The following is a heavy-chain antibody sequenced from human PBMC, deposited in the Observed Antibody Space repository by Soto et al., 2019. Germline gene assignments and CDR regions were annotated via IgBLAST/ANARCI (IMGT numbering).Heavy chain of an antibody. CDR2: ISAYNGNT. V-gene: IGHV1-18*01. Sequence: ASVKVSCKASPYTFTRYGISWVRQAAGQELEWMGWISAYNGNTNYAQKLQGRVTMTTDTSKSTAYMELRSLRSDDTAVYYCARVEGYSSSWYRGYYYYGMDVWGQGTTVTVSS. D-gene: IGHD6-13*01. CDR1: PYTFTRYG. CDR3: ARVEGYSSSWYRGYYYYGMDV. J-gene: IGHJ6*01.